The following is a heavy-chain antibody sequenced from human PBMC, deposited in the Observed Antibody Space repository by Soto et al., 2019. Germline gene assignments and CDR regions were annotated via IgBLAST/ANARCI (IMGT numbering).Heavy chain of an antibody. CDR3: ARGRSGWYYFDY. V-gene: IGHV3-23*01. J-gene: IGHJ4*02. CDR2: LSGGGGDS. D-gene: IGHD6-19*01. Sequence: GGSLRLSCAASGFSFSSYTMTWVRQAPGMGLDWVSSLSGGGGDSYYADSVKGRFTISRDNSKDTLYLQMNSLRAEDTAVYYCARGRSGWYYFDYWGQGTLVTVS. CDR1: GFSFSSYT.